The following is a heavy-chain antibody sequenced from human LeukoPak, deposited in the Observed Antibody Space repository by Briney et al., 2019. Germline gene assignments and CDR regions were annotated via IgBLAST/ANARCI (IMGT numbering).Heavy chain of an antibody. J-gene: IGHJ4*02. Sequence: GGSLRLSCAVSGFTFSSYEMNWVRQAPGKGLEWVSYISSRGTTIYYVDSVKGRFTISRDNSKNTLYLQMNSLKAEDTAVYYCAKGGYSSGHDYWGQGTLVTVSS. V-gene: IGHV3-48*03. CDR1: GFTFSSYE. CDR3: AKGGYSSGHDY. CDR2: ISSRGTTI. D-gene: IGHD6-19*01.